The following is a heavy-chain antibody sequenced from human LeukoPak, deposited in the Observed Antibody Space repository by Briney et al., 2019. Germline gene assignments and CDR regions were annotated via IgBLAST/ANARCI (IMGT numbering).Heavy chain of an antibody. D-gene: IGHD3-3*01. J-gene: IGHJ6*02. CDR1: GFTFSSYV. CDR2: IWYDGSNK. Sequence: GGSLRLSCAASGFTFSSYVMHWVRQAPGKGLEWVAVIWYDGSNKYYADSVKGRFTISRDNSKNTLYLQMNSLRAEDTAVYYCAREEDYDFWSGEVYGMDVWGQGTTVTVSS. CDR3: AREEDYDFWSGEVYGMDV. V-gene: IGHV3-33*01.